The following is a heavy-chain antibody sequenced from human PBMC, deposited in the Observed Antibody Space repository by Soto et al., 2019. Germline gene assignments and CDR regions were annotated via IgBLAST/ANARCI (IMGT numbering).Heavy chain of an antibody. D-gene: IGHD6-19*01. V-gene: IGHV1-8*01. CDR1: GYTFTSYD. Sequence: QVQLVQSGAAVKKPGASVKVSCKASGYTFTSYDINWVRQATGQGLEWMGWMNPNSGNTGYAQKFQRRVTMTRNTSISTAYMELSSLRSEDTAGYYGASIEAVAGTRGWFDPWGQGTLVTVSS. J-gene: IGHJ5*02. CDR2: MNPNSGNT. CDR3: ASIEAVAGTRGWFDP.